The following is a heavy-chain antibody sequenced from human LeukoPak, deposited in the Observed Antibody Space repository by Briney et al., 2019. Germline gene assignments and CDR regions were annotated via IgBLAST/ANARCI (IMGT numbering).Heavy chain of an antibody. Sequence: GASVKVSCTASGGTFSSYAISWVRQAPGQGLEWMGRIIPILGIANYAQTFQGRVTITADKSTSTAYMELSSLRSEDTAVYYCARIDYYDSSDNWFDPWGQGTLVTVSS. J-gene: IGHJ5*02. V-gene: IGHV1-69*10. CDR1: GGTFSSYA. CDR2: IIPILGIA. CDR3: ARIDYYDSSDNWFDP. D-gene: IGHD3-22*01.